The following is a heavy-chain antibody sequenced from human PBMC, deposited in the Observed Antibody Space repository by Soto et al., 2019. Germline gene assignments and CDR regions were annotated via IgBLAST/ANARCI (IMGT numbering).Heavy chain of an antibody. CDR1: GVSFRNYG. CDR3: VKDCGREYLDY. Sequence: QVQLVESGGGAVQPGRSMRLSCAASGVSFRNYGMHWVRQAPGKGLEWVAVIWYDGSNTYYADSVKGRFTISRDNSKNTVYLQMNTLSAEDTAVYYCVKDCGREYLDYWGQGTLVTVSS. V-gene: IGHV3-33*06. CDR2: IWYDGSNT. D-gene: IGHD2-21*01. J-gene: IGHJ4*02.